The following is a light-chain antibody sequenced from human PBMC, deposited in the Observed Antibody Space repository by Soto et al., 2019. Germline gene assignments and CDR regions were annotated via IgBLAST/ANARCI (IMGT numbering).Light chain of an antibody. CDR1: QSVHNF. Sequence: EVVLTQSPATLSLSPGDRAALSCKASQSVHNFLAWYQQKPGQAPRLLIYGASNRAAGIPARFSGSGSGTDFTLTISSLQSEDFAVYYCQQCHDWPRTFGQGTKVDIK. J-gene: IGKJ1*01. V-gene: IGKV3-11*01. CDR2: GAS. CDR3: QQCHDWPRT.